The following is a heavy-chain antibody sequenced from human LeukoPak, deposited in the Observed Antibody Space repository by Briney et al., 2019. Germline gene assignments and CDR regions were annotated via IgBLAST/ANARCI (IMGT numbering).Heavy chain of an antibody. CDR2: INPNSGGT. Sequence: GASVTVSCKASGYTFTDYFMHWVRQAPGQGLEWMGWINPNSGGTNYAQKFQGRVTMTRDTSISTASMEVSSLTSDDTAVYYCARDRDVDFDYWGQGTLVTVSS. J-gene: IGHJ4*02. D-gene: IGHD2-21*02. CDR1: GYTFTDYF. V-gene: IGHV1-2*02. CDR3: ARDRDVDFDY.